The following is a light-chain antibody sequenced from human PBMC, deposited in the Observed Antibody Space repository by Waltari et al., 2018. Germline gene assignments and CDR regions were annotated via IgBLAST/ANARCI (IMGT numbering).Light chain of an antibody. V-gene: IGKV3-11*01. CDR3: QQRSNWPPRYT. CDR1: QSVSSY. J-gene: IGKJ2*01. CDR2: DAS. Sequence: EIVLTQSPATLSLSPEERATLPCRASQSVSSYLAWYQQKPGQAPRLLIYDASNRATGIPARFSGSGSGTDFTLTISSLEPEDFAVYYCQQRSNWPPRYTFGQGTKLEIK.